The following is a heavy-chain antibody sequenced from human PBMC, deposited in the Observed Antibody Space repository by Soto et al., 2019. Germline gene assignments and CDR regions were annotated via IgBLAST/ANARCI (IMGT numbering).Heavy chain of an antibody. J-gene: IGHJ5*02. CDR1: GYTLSNYK. D-gene: IGHD2-15*01. V-gene: IGHV5-51*01. Sequence: PAEPLKITCHRSGYTLSNYKIAWVRQRPGEGLELMGVIHTSDCRIEYNPSVQGQVTISADKSISSAYLQWSTLRTSDTAAYVGARLATGFPDWFDPWGQGTRVTVSS. CDR2: IHTSDCRI. CDR3: ARLATGFPDWFDP.